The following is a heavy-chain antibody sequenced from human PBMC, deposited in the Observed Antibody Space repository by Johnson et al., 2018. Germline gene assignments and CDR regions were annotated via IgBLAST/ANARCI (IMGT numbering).Heavy chain of an antibody. CDR1: GGSISSGGYY. CDR3: ARDLGHYDSSGYRRVGYYYGMDV. V-gene: IGHV4-31*03. Sequence: QVQLQESGPGLVKXSQTXSLXCTVSGGSISSGGYYWNWIRQRPGKGLEWIGYSYYIGTTYYNPSLKSRVTNSVETSKNQFSLNLSSVTVADTAVYYCARDLGHYDSSGYRRVGYYYGMDVWGQGTTVTVSS. CDR2: SYYIGTT. J-gene: IGHJ6*02. D-gene: IGHD3-22*01.